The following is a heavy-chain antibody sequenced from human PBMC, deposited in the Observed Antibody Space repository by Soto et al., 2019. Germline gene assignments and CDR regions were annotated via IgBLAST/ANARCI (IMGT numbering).Heavy chain of an antibody. D-gene: IGHD3-22*01. CDR1: GFTFSSYA. J-gene: IGHJ4*02. CDR2: ISGSGGST. V-gene: IGHV3-23*01. CDR3: AKAPYYYGSSGYDY. Sequence: PVGSLRLSCAASGFTFSSYAMSSDRQAPGKGLEWVSAISGSGGSTYYADSVKGRFTISRDNSKNTLYLQMNSLRAEDTAVYYCAKAPYYYGSSGYDYWGQGTLVTVSS.